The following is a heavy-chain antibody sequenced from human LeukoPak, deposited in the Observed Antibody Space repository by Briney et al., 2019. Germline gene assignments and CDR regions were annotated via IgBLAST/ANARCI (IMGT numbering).Heavy chain of an antibody. CDR1: GGSISSYY. J-gene: IGHJ6*02. V-gene: IGHV4-59*01. CDR2: IYYSGST. Sequence: PSETPSLTCTVSGGSISSYYWSWIRQPPGKGLEWIGYIYYSGSTNYNPSLKSRVTISVDTSKNQFSLKLSSVTAADTAVYYCARRPKYYYYGMDVWGQGTTVTVSS. CDR3: ARRPKYYYYGMDV.